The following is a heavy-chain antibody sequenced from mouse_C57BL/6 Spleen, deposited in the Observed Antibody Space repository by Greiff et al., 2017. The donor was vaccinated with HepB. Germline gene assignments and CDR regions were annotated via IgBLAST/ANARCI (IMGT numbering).Heavy chain of an antibody. Sequence: EVMLVESGGDLVKPGGSLKLSCAASGFTFSSYGMSWVRQTPDKRLEWVATISSGGSYTYYPDSVKGRFTISRDNAKNTLYLHMSSLKSEDTAMYYCARHIWDGNYFDYWGQGTTLTVSS. CDR2: ISSGGSYT. CDR3: ARHIWDGNYFDY. CDR1: GFTFSSYG. D-gene: IGHD4-1*01. J-gene: IGHJ2*01. V-gene: IGHV5-6*01.